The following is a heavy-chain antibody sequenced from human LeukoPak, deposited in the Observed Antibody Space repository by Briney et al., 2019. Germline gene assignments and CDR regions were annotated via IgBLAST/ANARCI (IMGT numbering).Heavy chain of an antibody. Sequence: ASVKVSCKASGYTFTSYGISWVRQAPGQGLEWMGWISAYNGNTNYAQKLQGRVTMTTDTSTSTAYMELRSLRSDDTAVYYCARDPWYYYDSSGYYYYYGMGVWGQGTTVTVSS. CDR3: ARDPWYYYDSSGYYYYYGMGV. CDR1: GYTFTSYG. V-gene: IGHV1-18*01. D-gene: IGHD3-22*01. J-gene: IGHJ6*02. CDR2: ISAYNGNT.